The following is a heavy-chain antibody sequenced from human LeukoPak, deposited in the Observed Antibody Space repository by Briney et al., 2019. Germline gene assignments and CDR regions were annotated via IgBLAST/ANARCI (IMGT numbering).Heavy chain of an antibody. CDR1: GGSISSSSYY. Sequence: SETLSLTCTVSGGSISSSSYYWNWIRQPPGKGLEWIGYIYYSGSTNYNPSLKSRVTISIDTSKNQFSLNLISVTAADTAVYYCARMNYYDSYFEHWGQGTLVTVSS. CDR3: ARMNYYDSYFEH. D-gene: IGHD3-10*01. J-gene: IGHJ1*01. V-gene: IGHV4-61*01. CDR2: IYYSGST.